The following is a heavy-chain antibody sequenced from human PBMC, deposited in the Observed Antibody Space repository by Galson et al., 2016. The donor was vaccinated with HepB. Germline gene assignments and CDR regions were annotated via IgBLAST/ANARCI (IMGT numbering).Heavy chain of an antibody. CDR3: ASTSWDSYRSPTSCYFDY. D-gene: IGHD2-2*01. CDR1: DYSISSGYY. Sequence: ETLSLTCTVSDYSISSGYYWGWIRQSPGKGLEWIGAKFYTGSTYYNPSLTSRVTMAVDASKNQFSLDLRSVTAADTAVYYCASTSWDSYRSPTSCYFDYWGQGALVTVSS. J-gene: IGHJ4*02. CDR2: KFYTGST. V-gene: IGHV4-38-2*02.